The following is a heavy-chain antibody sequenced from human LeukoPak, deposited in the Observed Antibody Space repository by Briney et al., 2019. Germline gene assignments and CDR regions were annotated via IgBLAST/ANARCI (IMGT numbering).Heavy chain of an antibody. V-gene: IGHV4-4*07. J-gene: IGHJ5*02. CDR1: GGSISSYY. D-gene: IGHD2-2*01. Sequence: PSETLSPTCTVSGGSISSYYWSWIRQPAGKGLEWIGRIYTSGSTNYNPSLKSRVTMSVDTSKNQFSLKLSSVTAADTAVYYCARDTVVPATTNWFDPWGQGTLVTVSS. CDR3: ARDTVVPATTNWFDP. CDR2: IYTSGST.